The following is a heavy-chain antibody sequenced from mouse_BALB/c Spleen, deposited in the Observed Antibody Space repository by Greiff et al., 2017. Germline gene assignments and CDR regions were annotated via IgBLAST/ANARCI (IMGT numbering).Heavy chain of an antibody. CDR2: INPSNGGT. CDR3: TRSHYYAPFAY. CDR1: GYTFTSYY. J-gene: IGHJ3*01. V-gene: IGHV1S81*02. D-gene: IGHD1-2*01. Sequence: VQLQQSGAELVKPGASVKLSCKASGYTFTSYYMYWVKQRPGQGLEWIAEINPSNGGTNFNEKFKSKATLTVDKSSSTAYMQLSSLTSEDSAVYYCTRSHYYAPFAYWGQGTLVTVSA.